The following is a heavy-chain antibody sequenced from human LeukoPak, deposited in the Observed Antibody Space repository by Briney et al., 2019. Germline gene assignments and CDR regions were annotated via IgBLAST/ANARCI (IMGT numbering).Heavy chain of an antibody. CDR1: GGSISSYY. D-gene: IGHD3-22*01. CDR2: IYSSGST. V-gene: IGHV4-4*07. Sequence: KPSETLSLTCTVSGGSISSYYWTWIRQPAGKGLEWIGRIYSSGSTNYNPSLKSRVIMSVDKSQNQFSLKLSSVTAADTAVYYCARARDYYDSSSYPNWFDPWGQGTLVTVSS. CDR3: ARARDYYDSSSYPNWFDP. J-gene: IGHJ5*02.